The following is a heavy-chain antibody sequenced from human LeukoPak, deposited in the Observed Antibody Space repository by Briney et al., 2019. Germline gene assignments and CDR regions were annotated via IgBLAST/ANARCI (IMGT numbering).Heavy chain of an antibody. Sequence: RASETLSLTCAVYGGSFSGYYWSWIRQPPGKGLEWIGEINHSGSTKYNPSLKSRVTISVDTAKKQFSLKLNSVTAADTAVYYCARGATTYRYYFWGQGTLVTVSS. CDR1: GGSFSGYY. D-gene: IGHD5-12*01. CDR2: INHSGST. J-gene: IGHJ4*02. CDR3: ARGATTYRYYF. V-gene: IGHV4-34*01.